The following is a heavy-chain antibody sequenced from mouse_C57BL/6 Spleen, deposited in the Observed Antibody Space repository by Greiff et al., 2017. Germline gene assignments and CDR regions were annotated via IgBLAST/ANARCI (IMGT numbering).Heavy chain of an antibody. CDR3: TRRGYSNYPAWFAY. V-gene: IGHV1-15*01. J-gene: IGHJ3*01. Sequence: VQLKQSGAELVRPGASVTLSCKASGYTFTDYEMHWVKQTPVHGLEWIGAIDPETGGTAYNQKFKGKAILTADKSSSTAYMELRSLTSEASAVYYCTRRGYSNYPAWFAYWGQGTLVTVSA. CDR1: GYTFTDYE. CDR2: IDPETGGT. D-gene: IGHD2-5*01.